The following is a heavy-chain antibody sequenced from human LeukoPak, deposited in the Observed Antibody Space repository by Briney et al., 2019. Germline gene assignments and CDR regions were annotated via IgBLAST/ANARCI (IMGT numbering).Heavy chain of an antibody. CDR1: GGTFRSHI. CDR3: TRVNLRGSQYNWFDP. CDR2: ITPIINSA. Sequence: GASVKVSCKTSGGTFRSHIFSWVRQAPGQGLEWMGRITPIINSAKYAQKFRDRLTITADTSTGTAYMGLSSLTPEDTALYYCTRVNLRGSQYNWFDPWGQGTLVIVSS. V-gene: IGHV1-69*08. J-gene: IGHJ5*02. D-gene: IGHD1-26*01.